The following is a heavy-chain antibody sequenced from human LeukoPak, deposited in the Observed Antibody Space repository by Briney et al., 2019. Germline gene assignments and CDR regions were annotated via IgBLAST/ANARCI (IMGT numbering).Heavy chain of an antibody. D-gene: IGHD4-17*01. CDR2: IKQDGSEK. CDR3: ARTTLTHDYGDYLGYFDY. Sequence: PGGSLRLSCAASGFTFSTYWMSWVRQAPGKGPEWVANIKQDGSEKYYADSVRGRFTLSRDNAKNSLYLQMNSLRAEDTALYYCARTTLTHDYGDYLGYFDYWGQGTLVTVSS. CDR1: GFTFSTYW. J-gene: IGHJ4*02. V-gene: IGHV3-7*05.